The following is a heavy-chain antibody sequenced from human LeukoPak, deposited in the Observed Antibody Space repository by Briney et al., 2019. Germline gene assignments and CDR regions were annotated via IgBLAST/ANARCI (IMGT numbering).Heavy chain of an antibody. CDR2: ISLDGATT. Sequence: GGSLRLSCAASAFTFSTYEMNWVRQAPGKGLEWVSGISLDGATTYYAGSVEGRFTISRDNSKNTLYLQMNSLRADDTAVYYCVKDHGWLLYSWGQGTLVTVSS. D-gene: IGHD3-9*01. J-gene: IGHJ4*02. V-gene: IGHV3-23*01. CDR1: AFTFSTYE. CDR3: VKDHGWLLYS.